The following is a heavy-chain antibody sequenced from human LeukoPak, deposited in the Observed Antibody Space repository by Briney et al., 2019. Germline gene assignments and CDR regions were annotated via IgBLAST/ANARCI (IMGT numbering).Heavy chain of an antibody. CDR3: AKVLLRYFDWMGSETWPFDY. V-gene: IGHV3-23*01. Sequence: PGGSLRLSCAASGFTFSSYAMSGVRQAPGKGLEWVSAISGSGGSTYYADSVKGRFTISRDNSKNTLYLQMNSLRAEDTAVYYCAKVLLRYFDWMGSETWPFDYWGQGTLVTVSS. CDR1: GFTFSSYA. D-gene: IGHD3-9*01. CDR2: ISGSGGST. J-gene: IGHJ4*02.